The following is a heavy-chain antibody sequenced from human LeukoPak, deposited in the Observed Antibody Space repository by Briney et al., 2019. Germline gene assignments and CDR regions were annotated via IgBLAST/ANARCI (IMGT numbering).Heavy chain of an antibody. D-gene: IGHD6-25*01. V-gene: IGHV3-7*01. Sequence: GGSLRLSCAASGFTFSSYAMTWVRQAPGKGLEWVANIKQDGSEKYYVDSVKGRFTISRDNAKNSLYLQMNSLRAEDTAVYYCARDSGGMDVWGQGTTVTVSS. CDR3: ARDSGGMDV. CDR2: IKQDGSEK. CDR1: GFTFSSYA. J-gene: IGHJ6*02.